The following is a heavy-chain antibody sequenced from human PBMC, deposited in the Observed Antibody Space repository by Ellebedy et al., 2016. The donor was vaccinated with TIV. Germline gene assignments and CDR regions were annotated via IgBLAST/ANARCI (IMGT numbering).Heavy chain of an antibody. D-gene: IGHD3-10*01. CDR1: GYTFTGYY. CDR3: ARERTRGRGLDP. CDR2: INPNSGGT. V-gene: IGHV1-2*02. J-gene: IGHJ5*02. Sequence: ASVKVSCRASGYTFTGYYMHWVRQAPGQGLEWMGWINPNSGGTNYAQKFQGRVTMTRDTSISTAYMELSRLRSDDTAVYYCARERTRGRGLDPWGQGTLVTVSS.